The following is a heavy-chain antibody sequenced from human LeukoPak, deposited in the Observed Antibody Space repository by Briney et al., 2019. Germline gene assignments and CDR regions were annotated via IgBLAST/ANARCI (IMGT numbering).Heavy chain of an antibody. CDR2: INPNSDVT. J-gene: IGHJ4*02. CDR3: AREGGFDYDSRGYLDY. Sequence: ASVKVSCKASGYTFTGYYIHWVRQAPGQGLEWMGRINPNSDVTNYAQKFRGRVTMTRDTSISTAYMELSSLRSDDTAVHYCAREGGFDYDSRGYLDYWGQGTLVTVSS. V-gene: IGHV1-2*06. CDR1: GYTFTGYY. D-gene: IGHD3-22*01.